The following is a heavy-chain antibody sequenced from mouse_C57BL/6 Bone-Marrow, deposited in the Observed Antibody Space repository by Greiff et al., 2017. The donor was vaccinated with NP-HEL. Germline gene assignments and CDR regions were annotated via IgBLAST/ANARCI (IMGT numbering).Heavy chain of an antibody. D-gene: IGHD1-1*01. J-gene: IGHJ1*03. CDR1: GFTFSDYY. Sequence: EVQLVESGGGLVQPGGSLKLSCAASGFTFSDYYMYWVRQTPEKRLEWVAYISNGGGSTYYPDTVKGRFTISRDNAKNTLYLQMSRLKSKDTAMYYCARRAVVTTYWYFDDWGTGTTVTVSS. CDR3: ARRAVVTTYWYFDD. V-gene: IGHV5-12*01. CDR2: ISNGGGST.